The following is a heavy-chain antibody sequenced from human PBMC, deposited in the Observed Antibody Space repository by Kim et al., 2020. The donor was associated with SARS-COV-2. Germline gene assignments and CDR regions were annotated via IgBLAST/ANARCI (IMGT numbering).Heavy chain of an antibody. CDR3: AATSTY. D-gene: IGHD1-26*01. CDR1: GFDFRSSW. V-gene: IGHV3-7*03. Sequence: GGSLRLSCEASGFDFRSSWMTWVRQAPGKGLEWVANIKQDGSEKKYVDSVKGRFTISRDNAKNSLYLQMSSLRVDDTAVYYCAATSTYWGQGALVTVSS. CDR2: IKQDGSEK. J-gene: IGHJ4*02.